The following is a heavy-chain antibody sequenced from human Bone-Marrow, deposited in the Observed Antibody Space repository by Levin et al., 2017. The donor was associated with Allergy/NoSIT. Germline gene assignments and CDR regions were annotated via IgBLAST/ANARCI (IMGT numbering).Heavy chain of an antibody. Sequence: PGGSLRLSCEVSGFSVSKNFLSWVRQAPGKGLEWVSVAYGGGSTYYADSVKGRFIVSRDMARNTVFLQLNDLRAEDTAMYYCVREGFCSDGICYSGSDGFSWGQGTLVTVS. CDR2: AYGGGST. CDR3: VREGFCSDGICYSGSDGFS. V-gene: IGHV3-53*01. D-gene: IGHD2-15*01. J-gene: IGHJ5*02. CDR1: GFSVSKNF.